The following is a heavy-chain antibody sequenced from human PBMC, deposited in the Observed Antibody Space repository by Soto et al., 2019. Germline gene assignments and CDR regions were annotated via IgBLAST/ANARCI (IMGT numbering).Heavy chain of an antibody. Sequence: QVQLVQSRGEVKKPGASVKVSCKTSGYSFTTYGISWVRQAPGQGLEWMGWISGYNGNTNYAQKLQGRVTMTTDTSTSTAYMELRSLRSGDTAVYYCAREGPAPYYYYGMDVWGQGSTVTVSS. J-gene: IGHJ6*02. CDR3: AREGPAPYYYYGMDV. CDR1: GYSFTTYG. CDR2: ISGYNGNT. V-gene: IGHV1-18*01.